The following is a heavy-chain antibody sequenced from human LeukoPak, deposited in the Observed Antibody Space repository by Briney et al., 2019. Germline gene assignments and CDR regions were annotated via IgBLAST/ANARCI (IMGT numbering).Heavy chain of an antibody. J-gene: IGHJ4*02. Sequence: TSETLSLTCTVSGSSISSSSYYWGWIRQPPGKGLEWIGSIYYSGSTYYNPSLKSRVTISVGTSKNQFSLKLSSVTAADTAVYYCGITMVRGFPYYFDPWGQGTLVTVSS. D-gene: IGHD3-10*01. CDR1: GSSISSSSYY. CDR2: IYYSGST. CDR3: GITMVRGFPYYFDP. V-gene: IGHV4-39*01.